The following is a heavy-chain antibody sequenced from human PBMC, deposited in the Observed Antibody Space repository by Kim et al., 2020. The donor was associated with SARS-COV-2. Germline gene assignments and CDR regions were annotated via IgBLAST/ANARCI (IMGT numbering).Heavy chain of an antibody. V-gene: IGHV3-23*01. CDR1: GFTFSSYA. D-gene: IGHD5-18*01. CDR3: AALEGEWEGYSYGHEDY. Sequence: GGSLRLSCAASGFTFSSYAMSWVRQAPGKGLEWVSAISGSGGSTYYADSVKGRFTISRDNSKNTLYLQMNSLRAEDTAVYYCAALEGEWEGYSYGHEDYWGQGTLVTVSS. J-gene: IGHJ4*02. CDR2: ISGSGGST.